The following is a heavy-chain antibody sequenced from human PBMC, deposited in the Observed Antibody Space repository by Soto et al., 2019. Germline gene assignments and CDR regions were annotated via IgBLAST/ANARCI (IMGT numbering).Heavy chain of an antibody. CDR2: IYWDDAK. CDR1: AFSLSTSGVG. J-gene: IGHJ4*02. Sequence: QITLKESGPTLVKPTQTLTLTCTFSAFSLSTSGVGVGWIRQPPGKALEWLALIYWDDAKRYSPSLKSRLTITKPTSKTQVVLTMTNKDPVDTAIYYCAHRGYSCRGDYFDIRGQVTLVTVAS. CDR3: AHRGYSCRGDYFDI. V-gene: IGHV2-5*02. D-gene: IGHD5-18*01.